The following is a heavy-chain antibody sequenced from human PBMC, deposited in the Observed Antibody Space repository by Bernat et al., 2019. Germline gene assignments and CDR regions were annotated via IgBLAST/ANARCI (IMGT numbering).Heavy chain of an antibody. V-gene: IGHV4-39*01. CDR1: GGSISSSSYY. Sequence: QLQLQESGPGLVKPSETLSLTCTVSGGSISSSSYYWGWIRQPPGKGLEWIGSIYYSGSTYYNPSLKSRVTISVDTSKNQFSLKLSSVTAADTAVYYCAGHGGAGVYCSSTGCYVGYFQHWGQGTLVTVSS. D-gene: IGHD2-2*01. CDR2: IYYSGST. J-gene: IGHJ1*01. CDR3: AGHGGAGVYCSSTGCYVGYFQH.